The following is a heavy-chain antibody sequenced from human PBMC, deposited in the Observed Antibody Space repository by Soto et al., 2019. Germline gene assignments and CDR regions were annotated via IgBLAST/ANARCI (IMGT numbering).Heavy chain of an antibody. CDR2: IYYSGST. CDR3: ASAPYSSSWYHFDY. V-gene: IGHV4-39*01. J-gene: IGHJ4*02. D-gene: IGHD6-13*01. CDR1: GGSISSSSYY. Sequence: PSETLSLTCTVSGGSISSSSYYWGWIRQPPGKGLEWIGSIYYSGSTYYNPSLKSRVTISVDTSKNQFSLKLSSVTAADTAVYYCASAPYSSSWYHFDYWGQGTLVTVSS.